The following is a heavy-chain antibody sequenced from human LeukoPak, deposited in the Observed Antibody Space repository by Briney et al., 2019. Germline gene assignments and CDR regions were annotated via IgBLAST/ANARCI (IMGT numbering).Heavy chain of an antibody. CDR2: ISGSGGTT. J-gene: IGHJ4*02. CDR1: GFIFSRYG. CDR3: AKDHLPGIVVADRDY. Sequence: GGSLRLSCAASGFIFSRYGMSWVRQAPGKGLEWVSAISGSGGTTYYADSVKGRFTISRDNSKNALYLQITSLRAEDTGVYYCAKDHLPGIVVADRDYWGQGTLVTVSS. D-gene: IGHD6-19*01. V-gene: IGHV3-23*01.